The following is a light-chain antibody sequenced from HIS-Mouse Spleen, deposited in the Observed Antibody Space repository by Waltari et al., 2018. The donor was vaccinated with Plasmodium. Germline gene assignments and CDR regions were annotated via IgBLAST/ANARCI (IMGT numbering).Light chain of an antibody. CDR3: QQYNSYSWT. V-gene: IGKV1-5*03. CDR2: KAS. Sequence: DLQMTQSPSNMSASVGDRVTINYRAKQSISSWLAWYQQKPGKAPKLLIYKASSLESGVPSRFSGSGSGTEFTLTISSLQPDDFATYYCQQYNSYSWTFGQGTKVEIK. J-gene: IGKJ1*01. CDR1: QSISSW.